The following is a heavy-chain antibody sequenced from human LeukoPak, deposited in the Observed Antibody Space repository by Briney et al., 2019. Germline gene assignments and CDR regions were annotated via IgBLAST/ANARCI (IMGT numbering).Heavy chain of an antibody. CDR1: GFTVRSNY. J-gene: IGHJ6*03. CDR3: ARVYYGSGSLHYYYYYMDV. D-gene: IGHD3-10*01. V-gene: IGHV3-53*01. CDR2: IYSGGST. Sequence: GGTLRLSCAASGFTVRSNYMSWVRQAPGKGLEWVAIIYSGGSTYYAGSVKGRFTISRDNSKNTLYLQMNSLRVEDTAVYYCARVYYGSGSLHYYYYYMDVWGKGTTVTISS.